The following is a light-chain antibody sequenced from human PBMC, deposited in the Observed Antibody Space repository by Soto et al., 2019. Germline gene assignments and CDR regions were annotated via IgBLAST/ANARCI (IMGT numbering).Light chain of an antibody. V-gene: IGLV2-14*01. CDR1: SNNVGGYNY. CDR2: DVR. Sequence: QYALTQPASVSGSPGQSITISCTGTSNNVGGYNYVSCYQQHPGKAPKLMIYDVRNRPSGVSNRISGSKSGNTASLTISGLQAEDEADYYCSSYTASSTLVVFGTGTKLTGL. J-gene: IGLJ1*01. CDR3: SSYTASSTLVV.